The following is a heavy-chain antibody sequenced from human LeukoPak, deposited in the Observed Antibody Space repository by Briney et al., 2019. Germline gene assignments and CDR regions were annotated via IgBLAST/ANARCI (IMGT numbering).Heavy chain of an antibody. Sequence: SETLSLTCTVSGYSIGSGHYWGWIRQPPGKGLEWIGSIYHSGSTYYNPSLKSRVTISVDTSKNQFSLKLSSVTAADTAVYYCAGLIRPGWFDPWGQGTLVTVSS. D-gene: IGHD1-14*01. CDR3: AGLIRPGWFDP. CDR1: GYSIGSGHY. J-gene: IGHJ5*02. V-gene: IGHV4-38-2*02. CDR2: IYHSGST.